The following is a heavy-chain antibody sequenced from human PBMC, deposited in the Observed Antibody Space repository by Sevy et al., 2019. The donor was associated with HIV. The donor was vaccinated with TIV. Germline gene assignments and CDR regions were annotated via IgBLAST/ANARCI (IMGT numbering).Heavy chain of an antibody. Sequence: GGSLRLSCAISGFTVNDKYIIWVRQAPGKGLEWDSVIFSSGSTYYADSAKGRFTISRDNSKNTVDLQMNSVRAEDTAVYYCVSLFLSYRSGWSYFDYWGQGTLVTVSS. J-gene: IGHJ4*02. D-gene: IGHD6-19*01. CDR1: GFTVNDKY. CDR3: VSLFLSYRSGWSYFDY. V-gene: IGHV3-66*02. CDR2: IFSSGST.